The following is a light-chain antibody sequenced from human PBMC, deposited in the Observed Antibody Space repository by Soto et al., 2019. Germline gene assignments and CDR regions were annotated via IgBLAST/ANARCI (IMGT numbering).Light chain of an antibody. CDR2: GAS. J-gene: IGKJ1*01. CDR3: QQYGSSPRT. Sequence: EIVLTQSPGTLSLSPGERATLSCRASQSVSSNYLLWYQQRLGQAPRLPIYGASSSATGIPDRFSGSGSGTDFTLTISRLEPEDFALYYCQQYGSSPRTFGQGTKVEIK. CDR1: QSVSSNY. V-gene: IGKV3-20*01.